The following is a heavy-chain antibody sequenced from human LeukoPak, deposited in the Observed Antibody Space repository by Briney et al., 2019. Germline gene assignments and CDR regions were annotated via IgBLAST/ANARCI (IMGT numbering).Heavy chain of an antibody. CDR3: AKSGPRWYSNSSAPLHFDY. CDR2: IRYDGSNK. Sequence: PGGSLRLSCAASGFTFSSYGMHWVRQAPGKGLEWVAFIRYDGSNKFYADSVRGRFTISRDNSKNTLYLQMNSLRAEDTAVYYCAKSGPRWYSNSSAPLHFDYWGQGTLVTVSS. V-gene: IGHV3-30*02. CDR1: GFTFSSYG. J-gene: IGHJ4*02. D-gene: IGHD6-6*01.